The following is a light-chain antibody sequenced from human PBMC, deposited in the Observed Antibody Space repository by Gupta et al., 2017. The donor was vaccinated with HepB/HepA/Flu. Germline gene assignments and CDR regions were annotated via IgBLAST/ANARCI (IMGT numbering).Light chain of an antibody. CDR2: NNN. CDR1: SSNIGSNA. J-gene: IGLJ3*02. CDR3: AAWDDSLNALM. V-gene: IGLV1-44*01. Sequence: QSVLTQPPSASGTPRQRVTTSCSGSSSNIGSNAVNWYQQLPGTAPRLVIYNNNQRPSGVPDRFSVSKSGTSASLAISGLQSEDEAGYYCAAWDDSLNALMFGGGTKLTVL.